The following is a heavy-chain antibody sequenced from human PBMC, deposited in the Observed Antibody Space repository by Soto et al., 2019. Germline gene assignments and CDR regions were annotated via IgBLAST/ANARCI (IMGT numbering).Heavy chain of an antibody. V-gene: IGHV1-69*01. CDR1: GRTFSRYA. CDR3: ARVGDHTNP. Sequence: QVQLVQSGAEVQPPGSSMKVSCRASGRTFSRYAINWVRQAPGQGLEWMGGIIPMFGTTNYAQKFQGRVTITADDSTSTTHLELSNLRFEDTAVYYCARVGDHTNPWGQGTLVTVSS. D-gene: IGHD3-16*01. J-gene: IGHJ5*02. CDR2: IIPMFGTT.